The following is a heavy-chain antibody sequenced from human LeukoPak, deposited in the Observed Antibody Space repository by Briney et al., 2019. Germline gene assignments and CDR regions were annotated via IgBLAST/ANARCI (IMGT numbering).Heavy chain of an antibody. CDR2: ISSSSSYI. D-gene: IGHD3-3*01. Sequence: GGSLRLFCAASGFTFSSYSMNWVRQAPGKGVEWVSSISSSSSYIYYAHSVKGRFTISRDNAKNSLYLQMNSLRAEDTAVYYCARSITIFGVVIIPDYYFDYWGQGTLVTVSS. CDR3: ARSITIFGVVIIPDYYFDY. CDR1: GFTFSSYS. J-gene: IGHJ4*02. V-gene: IGHV3-21*01.